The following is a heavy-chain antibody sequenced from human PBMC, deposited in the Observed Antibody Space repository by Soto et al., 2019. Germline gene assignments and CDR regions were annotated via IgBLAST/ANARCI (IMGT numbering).Heavy chain of an antibody. CDR1: GGSVSSGNYY. CDR2: IYYSRST. D-gene: IGHD3-3*01. CDR3: ARDTIFGVFGNFDY. V-gene: IGHV4-61*01. J-gene: IGHJ4*02. Sequence: QVQLQESGPGLVKPSETLSLTCTVSGGSVSSGNYYWSWIRQPPGKGLEWIGYIYYSRSTIYNPSLKSRVTLSLDKSKNQFSLKLTSLTAADTSVYYCARDTIFGVFGNFDYWGQGTLVTVSS.